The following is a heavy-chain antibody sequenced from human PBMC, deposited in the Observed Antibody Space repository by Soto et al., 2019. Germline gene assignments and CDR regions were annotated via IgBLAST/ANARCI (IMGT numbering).Heavy chain of an antibody. V-gene: IGHV3-21*01. CDR3: ARDFYPPFRYCSSTSCRTDAFDI. J-gene: IGHJ3*02. CDR1: GFTFSSYS. D-gene: IGHD2-2*01. CDR2: ISSSSSYI. Sequence: GGSLRLSCAASGFTFSSYSMNWVRQAPGKGLEWVSSISSSSSYIYYADSVKGRFTISRDNAKNSLYLQMNSLRAEDTAVYYCARDFYPPFRYCSSTSCRTDAFDIWGQGTMVTVSS.